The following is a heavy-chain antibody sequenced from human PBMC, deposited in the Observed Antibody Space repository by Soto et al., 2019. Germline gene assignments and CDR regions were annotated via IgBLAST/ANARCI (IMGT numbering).Heavy chain of an antibody. D-gene: IGHD1-20*01. CDR1: GGSISSYY. J-gene: IGHJ5*02. Sequence: SETLSLTCTVSGGSISSYYWSWIRQPPGKGLEWIGYIYYSGSTNYNPSLKSRVTISVDTSKNQYSLKLSSVTAADTAVYYCASHFQGITGTNWFDPWGQGTLVTVSS. CDR3: ASHFQGITGTNWFDP. CDR2: IYYSGST. V-gene: IGHV4-59*08.